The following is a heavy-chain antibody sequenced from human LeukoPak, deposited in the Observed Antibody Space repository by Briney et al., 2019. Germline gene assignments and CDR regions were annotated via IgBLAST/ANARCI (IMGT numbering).Heavy chain of an antibody. J-gene: IGHJ4*02. CDR2: IYSSGTT. CDR1: GDSINTDY. Sequence: SETLSLTCSVSGDSINTDYWSWIRQPAGKGPEWIGRIYSSGTTNYNPSLKSRVTMSLDKSKNQFSLKLTSATAADTAVYYCARDQYYYDSSGYFDYWGQGTLVTVSS. D-gene: IGHD3-22*01. V-gene: IGHV4-4*07. CDR3: ARDQYYYDSSGYFDY.